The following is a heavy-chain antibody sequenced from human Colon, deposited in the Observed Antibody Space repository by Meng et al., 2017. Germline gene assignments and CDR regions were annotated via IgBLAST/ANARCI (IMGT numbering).Heavy chain of an antibody. D-gene: IGHD6-19*01. Sequence: QVQLQESGPGRVKPSVTLSLTCGVSGVSVTSGQFWTWVRQPPGKGLEWIGEFHYTGPINYKPSLMSRVTISVDASRNQFSLRLTSVTAADTAVYYCAASSGWYRIDSWGQGTLVIVSS. CDR2: FHYTGPI. CDR1: GVSVTSGQF. CDR3: AASSGWYRIDS. J-gene: IGHJ4*02. V-gene: IGHV4-4*02.